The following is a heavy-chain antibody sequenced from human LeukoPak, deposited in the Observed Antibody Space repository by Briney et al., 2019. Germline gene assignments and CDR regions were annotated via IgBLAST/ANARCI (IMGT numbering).Heavy chain of an antibody. V-gene: IGHV3-21*01. CDR2: IRSGITYI. J-gene: IGHJ4*02. Sequence: VGSLRLSCAASEFNFNSYSFNWIRQPPGGRLEWVSYIRSGITYIYYSDSVKGRFTVSRDNAKNSLFLQMNNLRAEDTAVYYCARDPFYYDAAGSDDYWGQGTLVTAS. CDR3: ARDPFYYDAAGSDDY. CDR1: EFNFNSYS. D-gene: IGHD3-22*01.